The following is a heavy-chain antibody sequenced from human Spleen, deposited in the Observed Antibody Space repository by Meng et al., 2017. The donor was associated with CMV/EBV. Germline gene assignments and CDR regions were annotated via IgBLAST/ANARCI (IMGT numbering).Heavy chain of an antibody. Sequence: GESLKISCAASGFTFSGYWMHWVRQAPGKGLVWVSRFNNDGSRTNYAESVKGRFTISRDNAKNTLYLQVNSLRAEDTAVYYCARGDTAIFVNYYYYGVDVWGQGTTVTVSS. CDR2: FNNDGSRT. D-gene: IGHD5-18*01. V-gene: IGHV3-74*01. CDR3: ARGDTAIFVNYYYYGVDV. J-gene: IGHJ6*02. CDR1: GFTFSGYW.